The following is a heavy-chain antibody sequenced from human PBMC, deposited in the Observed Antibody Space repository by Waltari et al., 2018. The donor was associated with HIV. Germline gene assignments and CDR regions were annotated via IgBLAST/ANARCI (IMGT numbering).Heavy chain of an antibody. J-gene: IGHJ4*02. CDR3: GRGPGRSVDY. CDR1: GYTFTNFA. D-gene: IGHD3-10*01. Sequence: QVHLVQSGSELQKPGASVKVSCKASGYTFTNFAMNRVRQAPGQGLEWMGWINTKTGNPTYAQGFTGRFVFSLDTSVTTAYLQISSLKAEDTAVYYCGRGPGRSVDYWGQGTLVTVSS. CDR2: INTKTGNP. V-gene: IGHV7-4-1*02.